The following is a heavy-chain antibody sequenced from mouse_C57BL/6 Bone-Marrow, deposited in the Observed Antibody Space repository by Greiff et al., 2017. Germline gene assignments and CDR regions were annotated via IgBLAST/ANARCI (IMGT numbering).Heavy chain of an antibody. J-gene: IGHJ3*01. V-gene: IGHV1-26*01. CDR1: GYTFTDYY. CDR2: INPNNGGT. Sequence: EVQLQQSGPELVKPGASVKISCKASGYTFTDYYMNWVKQSHGKSLEWIGDINPNNGGTSYNQKFKGKATLTVDKSSSTAYMELRSLTSEDSAVYYCARGGNVAWFAYWGQGTLVTVSA. D-gene: IGHD2-1*01. CDR3: ARGGNVAWFAY.